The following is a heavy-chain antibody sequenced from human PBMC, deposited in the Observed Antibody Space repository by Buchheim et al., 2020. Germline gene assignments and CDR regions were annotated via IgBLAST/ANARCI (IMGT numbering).Heavy chain of an antibody. CDR3: ARGAATRDY. Sequence: QVQLVESGGGVVQPGRSLRLSCAASGFTFSSYGMHWVRQAPGKGLEWVAVISYDGSNKYYADSVKGRFTISRDNSKNTLYLQMDNLRARDPAVYCCARGAATRDYWGQGTL. J-gene: IGHJ4*02. V-gene: IGHV3-30*03. CDR2: ISYDGSNK. CDR1: GFTFSSYG. D-gene: IGHD2-15*01.